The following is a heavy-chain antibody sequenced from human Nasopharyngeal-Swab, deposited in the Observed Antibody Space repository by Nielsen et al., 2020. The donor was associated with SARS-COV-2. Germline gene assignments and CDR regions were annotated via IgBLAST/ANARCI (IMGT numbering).Heavy chain of an antibody. Sequence: SETLSLTCTVSGDSISSSVYYWGWIRQSPGKGLEWLGSLISTGTTYYNRSLKSRVSMSVDTSKNQFSLRLSSVPAADTAVYYCARLRRGFYYYMDVWGKGTTVTVSS. J-gene: IGHJ6*03. CDR2: LISTGTT. CDR3: ARLRRGFYYYMDV. CDR1: GDSISSSVYY. V-gene: IGHV4-39*01.